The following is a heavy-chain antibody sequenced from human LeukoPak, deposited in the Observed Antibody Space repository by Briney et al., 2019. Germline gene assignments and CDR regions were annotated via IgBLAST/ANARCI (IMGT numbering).Heavy chain of an antibody. D-gene: IGHD3-22*01. CDR2: IIPIFGTA. CDR3: ARDGDYDSSEYYFDY. CDR1: GGTFSSYA. Sequence: SVKVSCKAAGGTFSSYAISWVRQAPGQGLEWMGRIIPIFGTANYAQKFQGRVTITTDESTSTAYMELSSLRSEDTAVYYCARDGDYDSSEYYFDYWGQGNLVTVSS. V-gene: IGHV1-69*05. J-gene: IGHJ4*02.